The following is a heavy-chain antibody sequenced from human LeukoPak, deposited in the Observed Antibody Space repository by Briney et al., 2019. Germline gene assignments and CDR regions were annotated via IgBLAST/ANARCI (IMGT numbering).Heavy chain of an antibody. D-gene: IGHD1-20*01. CDR2: INPSGGST. CDR1: GYTFTSYY. J-gene: IGHJ4*02. CDR3: AREGITGDQFDY. Sequence: ASVKVSCKASGYTFTSYYMHWVRQAPGQGLEWMGIINPSGGSTSYAQKFQGRVAMTRDTSTSTVYMELSSLRSEDTAAYYCAREGITGDQFDYWGQGTLVTVSS. V-gene: IGHV1-46*01.